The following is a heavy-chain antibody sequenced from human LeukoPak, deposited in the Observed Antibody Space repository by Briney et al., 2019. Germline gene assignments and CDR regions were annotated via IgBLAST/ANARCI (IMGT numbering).Heavy chain of an antibody. CDR3: ARVRYYDSSGYQRREGVYYYYYMDV. Sequence: SVKVSCKASGGTFSSYAISWVRQAPGQGLEWMGGIIPIFGTANYAQKFQGRVTITTDESTSTAYTELSSLRSEDTAVYYCARVRYYDSSGYQRREGVYYYYYMDVWGKGTTVTVSS. CDR2: IIPIFGTA. V-gene: IGHV1-69*05. D-gene: IGHD3-22*01. CDR1: GGTFSSYA. J-gene: IGHJ6*03.